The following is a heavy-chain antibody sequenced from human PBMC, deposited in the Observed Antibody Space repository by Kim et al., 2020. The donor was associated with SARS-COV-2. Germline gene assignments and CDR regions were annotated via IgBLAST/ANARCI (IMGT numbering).Heavy chain of an antibody. Sequence: STSLKTRLTISKDTSKNQVVLTMTNMDPVDTATYYCARTLTTVTSDAFDIWGQGTMVTVSS. V-gene: IGHV2-70*01. CDR3: ARTLTTVTSDAFDI. D-gene: IGHD4-17*01. J-gene: IGHJ3*02.